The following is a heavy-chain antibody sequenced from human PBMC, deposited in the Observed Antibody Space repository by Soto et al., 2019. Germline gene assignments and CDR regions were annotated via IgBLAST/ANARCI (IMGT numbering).Heavy chain of an antibody. D-gene: IGHD2-2*01. CDR2: IKSKTDGGTT. V-gene: IGHV3-15*01. CDR3: TTGISLSPADIVVVPAAIRSRYYYGMDV. CDR1: GFTFSNAW. J-gene: IGHJ6*02. Sequence: NPGGSLRLSCAASGFTFSNAWMSWVRQAPGKGLEWVGRIKSKTDGGTTDYAAPVKGRFTISRDDSKNTLYLQMNSLKTEDTAVYYCTTGISLSPADIVVVPAAIRSRYYYGMDVWGQGTTVTVSS.